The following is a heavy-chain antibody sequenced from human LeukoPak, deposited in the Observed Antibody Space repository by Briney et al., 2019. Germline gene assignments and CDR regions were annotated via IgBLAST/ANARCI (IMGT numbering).Heavy chain of an antibody. CDR2: VSYDGSNK. V-gene: IGHV3-30*18. Sequence: GGSLRLSCAASGFTFSSYGTHWVRQAPDKGLEWVAVVSYDGSNKYYADSVKGRFTISRDNSKNTLYLQMISLRAEDTAVYYCAKEETTGAVTPDFGPNDYWGQGTLVTVSS. CDR3: AKEETTGAVTPDFGPNDY. J-gene: IGHJ4*02. D-gene: IGHD4-17*01. CDR1: GFTFSSYG.